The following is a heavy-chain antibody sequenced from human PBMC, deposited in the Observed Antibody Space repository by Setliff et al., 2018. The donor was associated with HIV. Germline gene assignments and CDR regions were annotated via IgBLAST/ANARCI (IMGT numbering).Heavy chain of an antibody. V-gene: IGHV1-18*01. Sequence: ASVKVSCKASGYTFISYAVYWVRQAPGQGLEWVGWINPNNGNTKYAQNFQGRVSMTTTDTSTTTAYMELRSLTSDDTAVYYCARGSSSGWGHAFDIWGQGTMVTVSS. J-gene: IGHJ3*02. D-gene: IGHD6-19*01. CDR1: GYTFISYA. CDR2: INPNNGNT. CDR3: ARGSSSGWGHAFDI.